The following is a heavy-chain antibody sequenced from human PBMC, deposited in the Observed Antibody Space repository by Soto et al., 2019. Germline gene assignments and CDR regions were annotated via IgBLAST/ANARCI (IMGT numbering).Heavy chain of an antibody. D-gene: IGHD4-17*01. CDR2: IYYSGST. CDR3: AHRRSQGPPSAQTTVTTSSVGAEFDY. V-gene: IGHV4-31*03. Sequence: TLALTYPFSGLYIRRGGYYLRWLRPHPGKGLEWIGYIYYSGSTYYNPSLKSRVTISVDTSKNQFSLKLSSVTAADTAVYYCAHRRSQGPPSAQTTVTTSSVGAEFDYWGQGTLVNVSA. J-gene: IGHJ4*02. CDR1: GLYIRRGGYY.